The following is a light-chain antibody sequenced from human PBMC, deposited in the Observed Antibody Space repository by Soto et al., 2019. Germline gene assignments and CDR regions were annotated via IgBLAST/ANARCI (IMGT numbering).Light chain of an antibody. V-gene: IGLV2-14*01. CDR3: SSYTSSSLYV. Sequence: QSALTQPASVSGSPGQSITLSCTGTNNDVGGYESVSWYQQHAGRAPRLIIYDVSNRPSGVSGRFSGSKFSNTASLTISGLQAEDEADYYCSSYTSSSLYVFGTGTKLTVL. J-gene: IGLJ1*01. CDR1: NNDVGGYES. CDR2: DVS.